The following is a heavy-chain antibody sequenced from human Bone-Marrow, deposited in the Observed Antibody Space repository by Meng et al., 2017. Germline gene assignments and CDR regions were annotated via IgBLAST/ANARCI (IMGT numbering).Heavy chain of an antibody. J-gene: IGHJ4*02. V-gene: IGHV3-9*01. Sequence: GGSLRLSCAASGFTFDECAMQWIRQAPGKGLEWVSGISWNSGTIGYADSVKGRFTISRDNAKNSLYLQMNSLRPEDTALYYCAKVEYKSGAYYFDYWGQGTLVTVSS. D-gene: IGHD3-10*01. CDR3: AKVEYKSGAYYFDY. CDR1: GFTFDECA. CDR2: ISWNSGTI.